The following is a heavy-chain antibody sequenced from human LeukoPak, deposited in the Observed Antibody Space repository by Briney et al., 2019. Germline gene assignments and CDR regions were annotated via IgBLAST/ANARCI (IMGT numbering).Heavy chain of an antibody. CDR1: GFTFRSYG. D-gene: IGHD6-19*01. CDR2: IWYDGSNK. Sequence: GGSLRLSCAASGFTFRSYGMHWVRQAPGKGLEWVAVIWYDGSNKYYADSVKGRFTVSRDDSKNTLYLQMNSLRAEDTAVYYCATAVASSSGWYADYWGQGTLVTVSS. V-gene: IGHV3-33*01. CDR3: ATAVASSSGWYADY. J-gene: IGHJ4*02.